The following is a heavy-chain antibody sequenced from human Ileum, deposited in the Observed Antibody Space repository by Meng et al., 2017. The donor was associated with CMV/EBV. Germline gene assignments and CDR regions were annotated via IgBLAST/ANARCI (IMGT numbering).Heavy chain of an antibody. Sequence: GSLRLSCAVHGGSFTGYYWSWLRQAPGKGLEWIGEITHGGATNYNPSLKSRVTMSVDTSDNHFSLRLTSVTAADTAVYYCATGGVDTSHCCMDVWGQGTTVTVSS. CDR1: GGSFTGYY. CDR2: ITHGGAT. V-gene: IGHV4-34*01. D-gene: IGHD5-18*01. J-gene: IGHJ6*02. CDR3: ATGGVDTSHCCMDV.